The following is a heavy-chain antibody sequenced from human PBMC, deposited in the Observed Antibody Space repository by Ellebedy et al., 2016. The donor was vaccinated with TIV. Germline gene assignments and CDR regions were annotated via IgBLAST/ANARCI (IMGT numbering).Heavy chain of an antibody. D-gene: IGHD2-2*01. CDR1: GGSISSSSYY. V-gene: IGHV4-39*01. Sequence: GSLRLXXTVSGGSISSSSYYWGWIRQPPGKGLEWIGSIYYSGSTYYNPSLKSRVTISVDTSKNQFSLKLSSVTAADTAVYYCASLAPDIVVVPAANPAFDYWGQGTLVTVSS. CDR3: ASLAPDIVVVPAANPAFDY. CDR2: IYYSGST. J-gene: IGHJ4*02.